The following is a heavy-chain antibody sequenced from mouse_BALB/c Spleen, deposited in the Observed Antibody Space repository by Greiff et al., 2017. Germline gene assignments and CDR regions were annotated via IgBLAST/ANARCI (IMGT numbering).Heavy chain of an antibody. J-gene: IGHJ2*01. D-gene: IGHD2-4*01. CDR2: IYPGDGDT. Sequence: QVQLQQSGAELARPGASVKLSCKASGYTFTSYWMQWVKQRPGQGLEWIGAIYPGDGDTRYTQKFKGKATLTADKSSSTAYMQLSSLASEDSAVYYCAIDYGFYYFDYWGQGTTLTVSS. CDR1: GYTFTSYW. CDR3: AIDYGFYYFDY. V-gene: IGHV1-87*01.